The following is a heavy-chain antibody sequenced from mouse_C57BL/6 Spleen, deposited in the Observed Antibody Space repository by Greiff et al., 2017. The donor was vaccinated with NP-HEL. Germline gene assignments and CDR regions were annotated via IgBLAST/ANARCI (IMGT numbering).Heavy chain of an antibody. J-gene: IGHJ4*01. CDR1: GFSLTSYG. Sequence: QVQLQQSGPGLVAPSQSLSITCTVSGFSLTSYGVHWVRQPPGKGLEWLVVIWSDGSTTYNSALKSRLSIRKDNSKSQVFLKMNSLQTDDTAMYYGGRHGAATGAMDYWGQGTSVTVSS. CDR3: GRHGAATGAMDY. V-gene: IGHV2-6-1*01. D-gene: IGHD6-1*01. CDR2: IWSDGST.